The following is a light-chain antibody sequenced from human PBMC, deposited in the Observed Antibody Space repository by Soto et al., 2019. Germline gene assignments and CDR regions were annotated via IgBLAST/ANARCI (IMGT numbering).Light chain of an antibody. Sequence: QSALTQPPSASGSPGQSVAISCTGTSSDVGGYNYVSWYQQHPGKAPKLIIYEVNKRPSGVPDRFSGSKSGNTASLTVSGLQAEDEADYYCSSYGTSRVFGGGTKLTVL. CDR3: SSYGTSRV. CDR2: EVN. CDR1: SSDVGGYNY. J-gene: IGLJ2*01. V-gene: IGLV2-8*01.